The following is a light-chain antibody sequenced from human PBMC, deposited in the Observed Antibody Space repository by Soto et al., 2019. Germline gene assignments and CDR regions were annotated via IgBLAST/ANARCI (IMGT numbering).Light chain of an antibody. J-gene: IGLJ1*01. CDR2: DVS. Sequence: QSALTQPASVSGSPGQSITISCTGTSSDVGGYNYVSWYQQHPGKAPKLMIYDVSNRPSGVSKRFSGSKSGNTASLTISGRQAVDEAYYYCSSYTSSSTYVFGTGTKVTVL. CDR3: SSYTSSSTYV. V-gene: IGLV2-14*01. CDR1: SSDVGGYNY.